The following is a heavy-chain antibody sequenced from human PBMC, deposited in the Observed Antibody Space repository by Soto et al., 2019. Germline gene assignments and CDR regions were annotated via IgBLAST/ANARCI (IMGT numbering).Heavy chain of an antibody. CDR2: ISSDATNK. Sequence: QVQLVESGGGEVQPGRSLRLSCAASGFTFRDYAMHWVRQAPGKGLEWVTLISSDATNKYLADSVKGRFTISRDNSKNTLYLQMNSLRVEDTGLYYCARQGMAARKYYSTYLDVWGQGTTVIV. J-gene: IGHJ6*02. CDR1: GFTFRDYA. V-gene: IGHV3-30-3*01. CDR3: ARQGMAARKYYSTYLDV. D-gene: IGHD6-6*01.